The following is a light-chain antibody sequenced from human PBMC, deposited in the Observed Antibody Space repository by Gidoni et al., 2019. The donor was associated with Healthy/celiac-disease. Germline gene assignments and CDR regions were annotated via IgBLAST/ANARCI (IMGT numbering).Light chain of an antibody. CDR3: AAWDDSLSGLV. V-gene: IGLV1-47*01. CDR1: SSNIGSNY. Sequence: QSVLTHPPSASGTPGLRVTISCSGSSSNIGSNYVYWYQQLPGTAPKLLIYRNNQRPSGVPDRFSGSKSGTSASLAISGLRSEDEADYYCAAWDDSLSGLVFGGGTKLTVL. J-gene: IGLJ2*01. CDR2: RNN.